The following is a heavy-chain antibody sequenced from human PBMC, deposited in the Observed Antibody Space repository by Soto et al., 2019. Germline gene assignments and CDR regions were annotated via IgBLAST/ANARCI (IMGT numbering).Heavy chain of an antibody. CDR1: GFTFSNYW. CDR3: ARDSAVTTYNWFDP. CDR2: INSGGSST. J-gene: IGHJ5*02. V-gene: IGHV3-74*01. Sequence: GGSLRLSCAASGFTFSNYWMQWVRQAPGKGLVWVSRINSGGSSTIYADSVKGRFTISRDNAKNTLYLQMNSLRAEDTAVYYCARDSAVTTYNWFDPWGQGTLVTVSS. D-gene: IGHD4-17*01.